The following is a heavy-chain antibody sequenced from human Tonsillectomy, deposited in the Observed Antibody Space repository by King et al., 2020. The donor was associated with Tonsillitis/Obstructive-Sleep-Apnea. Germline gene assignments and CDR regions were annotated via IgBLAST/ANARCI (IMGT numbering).Heavy chain of an antibody. D-gene: IGHD5-12*01. Sequence: VQLVESGGGVVQHGRSLRLSCAASGFTFSSYAMHWVRQAPGKGLEWVATISYDGSNKYYADSVKGRFTISRDKSKNTLYLQMSSLRVEDTAIYYCARDHSGYYKSAFDIWGQGTMVTVSS. CDR3: ARDHSGYYKSAFDI. CDR1: GFTFSSYA. J-gene: IGHJ3*02. CDR2: ISYDGSNK. V-gene: IGHV3-30*15.